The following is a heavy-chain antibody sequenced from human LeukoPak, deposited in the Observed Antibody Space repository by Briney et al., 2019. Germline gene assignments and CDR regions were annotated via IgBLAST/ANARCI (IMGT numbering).Heavy chain of an antibody. CDR3: SGTLGELSFYDY. V-gene: IGHV3-49*04. CDR1: GFTFGDYA. CDR2: IRGTPYGGTT. D-gene: IGHD3-16*02. J-gene: IGHJ4*02. Sequence: PGGSLRLSCTASGFTFGDYAVSWVRQAPGKGLEWVGFIRGTPYGGTTEYAASVKGRFTISGDDSKSIAHLQLNSLKTEDTAVYYCSGTLGELSFYDYWGQGTLVTVSS.